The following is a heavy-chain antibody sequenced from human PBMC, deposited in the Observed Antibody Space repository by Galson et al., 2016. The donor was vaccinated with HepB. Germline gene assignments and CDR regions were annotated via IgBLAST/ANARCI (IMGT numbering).Heavy chain of an antibody. V-gene: IGHV6-1*01. Sequence: CAISGDSVSSNRATWNWIRQSPSRGLERLGRTFYRSNWQSDYADSVKTRIIISPDTYNNQFSLELSSVTPEDTAVYYCARLVGTSWLDNWGQGTLVTVSS. CDR3: ARLVGTSWLDN. J-gene: IGHJ5*02. CDR2: TFYRSNWQS. D-gene: IGHD2-2*01. CDR1: GDSVSSNRAT.